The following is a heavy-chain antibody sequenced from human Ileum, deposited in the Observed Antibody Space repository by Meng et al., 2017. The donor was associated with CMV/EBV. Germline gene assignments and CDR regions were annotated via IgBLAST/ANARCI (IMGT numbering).Heavy chain of an antibody. CDR1: GYTLSTYH. D-gene: IGHD6-19*01. J-gene: IGHJ4*02. V-gene: IGHV1-46*01. CDR3: ARVLVAGRAECHY. CDR2: INPSNGDT. Sequence: QVHLVQSGAEVKKPGASVKVACKASGYTLSTYHMHWLRQAPGQGLEWMGQINPSNGDTDYAQQFQGRVTMTTDTSTNTVYLEVSSLTSDDTAVFYCARVLVAGRAECHYWGQGTLVTVSS.